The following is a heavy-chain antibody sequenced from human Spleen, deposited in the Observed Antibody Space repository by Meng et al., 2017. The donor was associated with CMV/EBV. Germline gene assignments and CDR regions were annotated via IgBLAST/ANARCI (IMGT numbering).Heavy chain of an antibody. CDR1: GFKFGDYA. J-gene: IGHJ4*02. V-gene: IGHV3-49*04. CDR2: VRSKSFGEKT. Sequence: GGSLRLSCTTSGFKFGDYAMSWVRQAPGKGLEWVGAVRSKSFGEKTEYAASVKGRFAISRDDSQGIAYLQMNSLKTEDTALYYCTRAWTTPFDYWGQGTLVTVSS. D-gene: IGHD1-1*01. CDR3: TRAWTTPFDY.